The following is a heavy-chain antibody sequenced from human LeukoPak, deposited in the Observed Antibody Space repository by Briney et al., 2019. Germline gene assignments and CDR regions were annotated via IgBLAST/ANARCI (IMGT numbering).Heavy chain of an antibody. CDR2: IIPIFGTA. D-gene: IGHD6-13*01. J-gene: IGHJ4*02. Sequence: SVKVSCKASGGTFSSYAISWVRQAPGQGLEWMGRIIPIFGTASYAQKFQGRVTITTDESTSTAYMELSSLRSEDTAVYYCAREGYSSSWDFDYWGQGTLVTVSS. V-gene: IGHV1-69*05. CDR1: GGTFSSYA. CDR3: AREGYSSSWDFDY.